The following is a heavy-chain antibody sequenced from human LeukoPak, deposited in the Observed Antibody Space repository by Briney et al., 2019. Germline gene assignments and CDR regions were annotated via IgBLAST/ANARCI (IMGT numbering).Heavy chain of an antibody. CDR2: ISSSSSYI. D-gene: IGHD2/OR15-2a*01. CDR1: GFTFSSYS. CDR3: AKDRHVYLHPFDY. V-gene: IGHV3-21*04. J-gene: IGHJ4*02. Sequence: GGSLRLSCAASGFTFSSYSMNWVRQAPGKGLEWVSSISSSSSYIYYADSVKGRFTISRDNSKNTLYLQMNSLRAEDTAVYYCAKDRHVYLHPFDYWGQGTLVTVSS.